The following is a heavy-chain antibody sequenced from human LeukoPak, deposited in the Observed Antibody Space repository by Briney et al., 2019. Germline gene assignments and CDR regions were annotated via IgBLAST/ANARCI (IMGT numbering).Heavy chain of an antibody. V-gene: IGHV3-23*01. J-gene: IGHJ4*02. D-gene: IGHD3-22*01. Sequence: GGSLRLSCAASGFTFKNAWMSWVRQAPGKGLEWVSAISGSGGSTYYADSVKGRFTISRDNSKNTLYLQMNSLRAEDTAVYYCAKVKYYYDSSGYYYYFDYWGQGTLVTVSS. CDR1: GFTFKNAW. CDR3: AKVKYYYDSSGYYYYFDY. CDR2: ISGSGGST.